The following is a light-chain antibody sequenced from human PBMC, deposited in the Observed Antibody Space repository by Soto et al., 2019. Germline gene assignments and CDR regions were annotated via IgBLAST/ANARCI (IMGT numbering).Light chain of an antibody. CDR2: GAS. CDR3: QHYGRSPRP. J-gene: IGKJ1*01. V-gene: IGKV3-20*01. CDR1: QSVDSTY. Sequence: EIVLTQSPGTLSLPPGERATLSCRASQSVDSTYLAWYQQKPGQAPRLLIYGASSRATGIPDRFSGSGSGTEFNLTISRLEPEDFAVYYCQHYGRSPRPFGQGPKVEI.